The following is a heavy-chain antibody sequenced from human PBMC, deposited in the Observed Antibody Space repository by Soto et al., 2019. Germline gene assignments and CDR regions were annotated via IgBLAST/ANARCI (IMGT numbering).Heavy chain of an antibody. J-gene: IGHJ4*02. CDR2: ISYDGSNK. D-gene: IGHD6-13*01. CDR3: AREKAAAGKATLDY. V-gene: IGHV3-30-3*01. CDR1: GFTFSSYA. Sequence: GGSLRLSCAASGFTFSSYAMHWVRQAPGKGLEWVAVISYDGSNKYYADSVKGRFTISRDNSKSTLYLQMNSLRAEDTAVYYCAREKAAAGKATLDYWGQGTLVTVSS.